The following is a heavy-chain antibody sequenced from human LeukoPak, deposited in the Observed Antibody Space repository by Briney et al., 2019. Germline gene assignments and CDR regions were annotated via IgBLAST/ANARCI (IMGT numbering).Heavy chain of an antibody. V-gene: IGHV3-33*08. CDR3: ARGGDQQWLVAPLAFEI. J-gene: IGHJ3*02. Sequence: PGGSLRLSCAASGFTFSSYWMNWARQAPGKGLEWVAVIWYDGSNKYYADSVKGRFTISRDNSKNALYLQMNSLRAEDTAVYYCARGGDQQWLVAPLAFEIWGQGTMVTVSS. CDR2: IWYDGSNK. CDR1: GFTFSSYW. D-gene: IGHD6-19*01.